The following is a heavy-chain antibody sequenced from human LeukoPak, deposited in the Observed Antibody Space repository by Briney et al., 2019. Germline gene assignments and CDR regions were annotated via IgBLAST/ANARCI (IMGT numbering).Heavy chain of an antibody. J-gene: IGHJ3*01. V-gene: IGHV4-61*09. D-gene: IGHD3-22*01. CDR2: IYTSGST. Sequence: PSETLSLTCTVSSGSFSSGTYYWSWIRQPAGKGLEWIGHIYTSGSTNYNPSLKSRVTISIDTSKNQFSLKLSSVTAPDTAVYYCARENYYDDAFDLWGQGTMVTVSS. CDR1: SGSFSSGTYY. CDR3: ARENYYDDAFDL.